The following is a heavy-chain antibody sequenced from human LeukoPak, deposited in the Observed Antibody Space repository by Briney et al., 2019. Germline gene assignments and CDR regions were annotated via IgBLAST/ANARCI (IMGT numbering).Heavy chain of an antibody. CDR2: IYHTGST. J-gene: IGHJ3*02. V-gene: IGHV4-59*02. CDR3: ARGADAFDI. CDR1: GGSVSDYY. Sequence: PSETLSLTCTISGGSVSDYYWSWIRQSPGKGLEWIGYIYHTGSTSYSPSLKSRVTISAETSQNQFSLKLSSVTAADTAVYYCARGADAFDIWGQGTMVTVSS.